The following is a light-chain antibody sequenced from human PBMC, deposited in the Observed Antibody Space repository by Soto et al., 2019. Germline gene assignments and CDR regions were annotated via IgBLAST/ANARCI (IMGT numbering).Light chain of an antibody. CDR1: QSVGSY. Sequence: EIVLTQSPDTLSLSPGERATLSCGASQSVGSYLAWYQQKPGQAPRLLIYASSNRATGIPARFSGSGSGIDFTLTISSLEPEDFAVYYCQQRSNWYTFGQGTKVDIK. V-gene: IGKV3-11*01. J-gene: IGKJ2*01. CDR3: QQRSNWYT. CDR2: ASS.